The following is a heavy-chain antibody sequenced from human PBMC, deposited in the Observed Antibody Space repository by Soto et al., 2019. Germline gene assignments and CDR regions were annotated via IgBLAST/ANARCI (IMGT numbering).Heavy chain of an antibody. Sequence: ETRARTESSSGGSISNNRYYWGWIRPPPGKGLEWIGSIYYSGSTYYNPSLKSRVTISVDTSKNQFSLKLSSVTAAETAVYYCARLEGGGDRYATTWFDPWGQGPLATVPS. D-gene: IGHD2-21*02. CDR3: ARLEGGGDRYATTWFDP. CDR1: GGSISNNRYY. J-gene: IGHJ5*02. CDR2: IYYSGST. V-gene: IGHV4-39*01.